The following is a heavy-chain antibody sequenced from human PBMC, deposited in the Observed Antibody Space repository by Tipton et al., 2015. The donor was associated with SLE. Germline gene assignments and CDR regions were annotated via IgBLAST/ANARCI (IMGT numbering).Heavy chain of an antibody. CDR3: ARHGPGIAAAGTGFDP. D-gene: IGHD6-13*01. J-gene: IGHJ5*02. V-gene: IGHV4-39*01. CDR2: SSYGGST. Sequence: TLSLTCTVSSGSISTSSYFWGWIRQSPGKGLEWIGSSSYGGSTYYNPSLKTRVTISVDPSKNQFSLKLSSVTAADTAVYYCARHGPGIAAAGTGFDPWGRGTLVTVSS. CDR1: SGSISTSSYF.